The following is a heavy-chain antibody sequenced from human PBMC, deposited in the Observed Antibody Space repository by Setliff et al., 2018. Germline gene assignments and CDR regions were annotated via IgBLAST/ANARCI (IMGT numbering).Heavy chain of an antibody. J-gene: IGHJ4*02. CDR2: IYHSGRT. D-gene: IGHD6-13*01. V-gene: IGHV4-38-2*01. CDR1: GYSISSGYY. Sequence: SETLSLTCAVSGYSISSGYYWGWIRQPPGKGLEWIGSIYHSGRTYYNPSLKSRVTMSVDTSKNQFSLRLSSVTAADTAVYYCASPVDEYSSSWIFDDWGQGTLVTVSS. CDR3: ASPVDEYSSSWIFDD.